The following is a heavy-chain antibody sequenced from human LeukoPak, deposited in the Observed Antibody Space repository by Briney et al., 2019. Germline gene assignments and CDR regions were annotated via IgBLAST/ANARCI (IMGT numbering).Heavy chain of an antibody. CDR1: GVTFSSYD. CDR2: ISYDGSNK. Sequence: WGSLTLSCTASGVTFSSYDMHWIRQAPGKGLEWVAVISYDGSNKYYADSVKGRVTISRDNSKNTLYLQMSSLRAEDTAVYYCAKDQRLLWFGELLQWFDPWGQGTMVTVSS. J-gene: IGHJ5*02. V-gene: IGHV3-30*18. CDR3: AKDQRLLWFGELLQWFDP. D-gene: IGHD3-10*01.